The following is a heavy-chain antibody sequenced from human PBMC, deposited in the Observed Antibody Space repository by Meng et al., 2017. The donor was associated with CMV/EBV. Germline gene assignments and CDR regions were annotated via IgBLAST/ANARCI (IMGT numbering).Heavy chain of an antibody. D-gene: IGHD3-3*01. J-gene: IGHJ4*01. Sequence: ASVKVSCKASGGTFSSYAISWVRQAPGQGLEWMGIINPSGGSTSYAQKFQGRVTMTRDTSTSTVYMERSSLRSEDTAVYYCARSKSITIFGVVIIKPNYYFDSWGQEPWSPSPQ. CDR3: ARSKSITIFGVVIIKPNYYFDS. V-gene: IGHV1-46*01. CDR1: GGTFSSYA. CDR2: INPSGGST.